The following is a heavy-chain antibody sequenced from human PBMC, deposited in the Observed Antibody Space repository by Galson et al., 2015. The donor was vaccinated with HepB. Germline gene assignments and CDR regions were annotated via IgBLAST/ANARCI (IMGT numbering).Heavy chain of an antibody. CDR3: AREFSNGGPFDY. CDR2: IIPIFGTA. D-gene: IGHD4-23*01. V-gene: IGHV1-69*13. Sequence: SVKVSCKASGGTFSSYAISWVRQAPGQGLEWMGGIIPIFGTANYAQKFQGRVTITADESTSTAYMELSSLRSEDTAVYYCAREFSNGGPFDYWGQGTLVTVSS. CDR1: GGTFSSYA. J-gene: IGHJ4*02.